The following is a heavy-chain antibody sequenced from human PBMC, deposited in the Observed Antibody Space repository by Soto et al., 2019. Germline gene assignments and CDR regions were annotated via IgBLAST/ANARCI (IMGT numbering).Heavy chain of an antibody. V-gene: IGHV3-33*01. CDR1: GFTFSSYG. Sequence: GGSLRLSCAASGFTFSSYGMHWVRQAPGKGLEWVAVIWYDGSNKYYADSVKGRFTISRDNSKNTLYLQMNSLRAEDTAVYYCARVRVRYSYGYYYYYGMDVWGQGTTVTVSS. D-gene: IGHD5-18*01. CDR2: IWYDGSNK. J-gene: IGHJ6*02. CDR3: ARVRVRYSYGYYYYYGMDV.